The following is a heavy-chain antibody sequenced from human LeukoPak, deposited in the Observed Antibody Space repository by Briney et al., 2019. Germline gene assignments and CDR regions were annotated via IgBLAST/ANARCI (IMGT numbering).Heavy chain of an antibody. Sequence: PSETLSLTCTVSGGSISSSSYYWGWIRQPPGKGLEWIGSIYYSGSTYYNPSLKSRVTISVDTSKNQFSLKLSSVTAADTAVYYCARDDYGDFALDYWGQGTLVTVSS. CDR3: ARDDYGDFALDY. CDR2: IYYSGST. CDR1: GGSISSSSYY. J-gene: IGHJ4*02. D-gene: IGHD4-17*01. V-gene: IGHV4-39*07.